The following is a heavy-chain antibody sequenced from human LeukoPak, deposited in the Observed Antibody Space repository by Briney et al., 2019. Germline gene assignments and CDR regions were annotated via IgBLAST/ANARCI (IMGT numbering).Heavy chain of an antibody. CDR1: GYTFTGYY. Sequence: ASVKVSCKASGYTFTGYYMHWVRHAPGQGLEWMGWINPNSGGTNYAQKFQGRVTMTRDTSISTAYMELSRLRSDDTAVYYCASGLYYYDSSGYGYYFDYWGQGTLVTVSS. J-gene: IGHJ4*02. CDR2: INPNSGGT. V-gene: IGHV1-2*02. CDR3: ASGLYYYDSSGYGYYFDY. D-gene: IGHD3-22*01.